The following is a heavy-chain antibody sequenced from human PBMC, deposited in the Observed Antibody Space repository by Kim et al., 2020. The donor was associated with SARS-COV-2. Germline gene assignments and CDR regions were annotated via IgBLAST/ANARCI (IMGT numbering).Heavy chain of an antibody. D-gene: IGHD6-6*01. Sequence: SETLSLTCTVSGGSISSSSYYWGWIRQPPGKGLEWIGSIYYSGSTYYNPSLKSRVTISVDTSKNQFSLKLSSVTAADTAVYYCARDYSSSSLGFDPWGQGTLVTVSS. J-gene: IGHJ5*02. CDR1: GGSISSSSYY. CDR2: IYYSGST. V-gene: IGHV4-39*01. CDR3: ARDYSSSSLGFDP.